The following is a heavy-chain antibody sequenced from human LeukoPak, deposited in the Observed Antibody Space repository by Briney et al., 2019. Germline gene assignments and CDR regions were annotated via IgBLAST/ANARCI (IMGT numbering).Heavy chain of an antibody. Sequence: SGGSLRLSCAASGFAFSSYAMSWVRQAPGKGLEWVSAISGSGGSTYYADSVKGRFTISRDNSKNTLYLQMNSLRAEDTAVYYCAKDRVYGDYVLNYFDYWGQGTLVTVSS. CDR3: AKDRVYGDYVLNYFDY. V-gene: IGHV3-23*01. J-gene: IGHJ4*02. D-gene: IGHD4-17*01. CDR1: GFAFSSYA. CDR2: ISGSGGST.